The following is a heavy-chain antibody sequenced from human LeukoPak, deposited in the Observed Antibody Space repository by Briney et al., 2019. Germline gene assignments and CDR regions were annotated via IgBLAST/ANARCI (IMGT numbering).Heavy chain of an antibody. CDR3: AKEGRSLQTY. V-gene: IGHV3-7*03. Sequence: GGSLRLPCVASGFTFSSTTMSWVRLAPGKGLEWVANIKEDGTETYYVDSVKGRFTISRDNAKNSLYLQMNSLRVEDTAVYYCAKEGRSLQTYWGQGTLVTVSS. CDR1: GFTFSSTT. CDR2: IKEDGTET. D-gene: IGHD5-24*01. J-gene: IGHJ4*02.